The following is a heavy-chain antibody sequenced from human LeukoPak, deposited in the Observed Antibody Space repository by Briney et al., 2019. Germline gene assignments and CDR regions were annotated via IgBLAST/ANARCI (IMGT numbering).Heavy chain of an antibody. Sequence: ASVKVSCKASGYTFTSSGISWVRQAHGQGLEWMGWISAYNGNTNYAQKLQGRVTMTTDTPTSTAYMELRSLRSDDTAVYYCASSPGGYWFDPWGQGTLVTVSS. J-gene: IGHJ5*02. V-gene: IGHV1-18*01. CDR2: ISAYNGNT. CDR3: ASSPGGYWFDP. CDR1: GYTFTSSG. D-gene: IGHD4-23*01.